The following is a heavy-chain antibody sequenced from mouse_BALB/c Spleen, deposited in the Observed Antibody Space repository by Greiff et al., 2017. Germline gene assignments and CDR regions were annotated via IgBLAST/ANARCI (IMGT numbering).Heavy chain of an antibody. D-gene: IGHD2-4*01. Sequence: QVQLQQSGAELVRSGASVKLSCTASGFNIKDYYMHWVKQRPGQGLEWIGNIYPSDSYTNYNQKFKDKATLTVDKSSSTAYMQLSSPTSEDSAVYYCTRWSYDYDEAMDYWGQGTSVTVSS. CDR3: TRWSYDYDEAMDY. CDR2: IYPSDSYT. J-gene: IGHJ4*01. CDR1: GFNIKDYY. V-gene: IGHV1-69*02.